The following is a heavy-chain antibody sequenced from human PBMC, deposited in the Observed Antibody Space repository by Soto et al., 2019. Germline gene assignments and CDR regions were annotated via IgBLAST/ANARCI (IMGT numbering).Heavy chain of an antibody. CDR2: IFWNSGRA. Sequence: EVQLVESGGDLVQPGRSLRLSCAISGFTPDDYAIHWVRQAAGMGLAWVSGIFWNSGRAGYADSVKGRFTISRDKAKNSLYLQMNSLRVEDTALYYCTRDITAGGADVWVKGTTVIVSS. V-gene: IGHV3-9*02. CDR1: GFTPDDYA. D-gene: IGHD2-21*01. CDR3: TRDITAGGADV. J-gene: IGHJ6*04.